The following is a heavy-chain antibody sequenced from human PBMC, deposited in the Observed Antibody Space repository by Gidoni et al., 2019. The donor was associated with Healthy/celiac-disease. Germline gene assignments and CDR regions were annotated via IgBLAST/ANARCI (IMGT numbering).Heavy chain of an antibody. V-gene: IGHV3-73*02. Sequence: EVQLLESVGGFVQPGGSLNPSCSSSGFTFCVSAVHWVRQASGKGLEWVGRIRSKANSYATAYAASVKGRFTISRDDSKNTAYLQMNSLKTEDTAVYYCTKPNYDFRSEYYYYGMDVWGQGTTVTVSS. CDR1: GFTFCVSA. D-gene: IGHD3-22*01. CDR2: IRSKANSYAT. J-gene: IGHJ6*02. CDR3: TKPNYDFRSEYYYYGMDV.